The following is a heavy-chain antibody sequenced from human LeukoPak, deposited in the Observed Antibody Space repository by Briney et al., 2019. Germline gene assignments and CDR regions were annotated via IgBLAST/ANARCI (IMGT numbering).Heavy chain of an antibody. CDR2: ISAYNGNT. J-gene: IGHJ4*02. Sequence: ASVKVSFKASGYTFTIYGISRVRQAPGQGLEWMGWISAYNGNTNYAQKLQGRVTMTTDTSTSIAYMELRSLRSDDTAVYYCARDVAGPHYYDSSGYYKYWGQGTLVTVSS. D-gene: IGHD3-22*01. V-gene: IGHV1-18*01. CDR3: ARDVAGPHYYDSSGYYKY. CDR1: GYTFTIYG.